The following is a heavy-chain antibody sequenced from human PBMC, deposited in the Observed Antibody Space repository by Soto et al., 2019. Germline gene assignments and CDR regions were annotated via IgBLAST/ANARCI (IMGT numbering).Heavy chain of an antibody. CDR1: GFTFSSYS. D-gene: IGHD6-25*01. V-gene: IGHV3-21*01. Sequence: GSLRLSCAASGFTFSSYSMNWVRQAPGKGLEWVSPISSSSSYIYYADSVRGRFTISRDNAKNSLYLQMNSLRAEDTAVYYCARDNRRSIAASMDVWDQGTTVTVSS. CDR2: ISSSSSYI. CDR3: ARDNRRSIAASMDV. J-gene: IGHJ6*02.